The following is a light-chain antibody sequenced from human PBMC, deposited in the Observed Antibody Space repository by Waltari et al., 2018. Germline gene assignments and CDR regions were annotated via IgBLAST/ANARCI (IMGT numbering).Light chain of an antibody. CDR3: SLYMAQGTWV. CDR1: SGSVSMSYY. Sequence: QNVVTQEPSLSVSPGGTVTLTCGLTSGSVSMSYYPSWYQQTPGQSPRTRIYTTHVRSSGVPYRFSGSMVGNKAALTSSGAQPEDESDYYCSLYMAQGTWVFGGGTKLTVL. J-gene: IGLJ3*02. V-gene: IGLV8-61*01. CDR2: TTH.